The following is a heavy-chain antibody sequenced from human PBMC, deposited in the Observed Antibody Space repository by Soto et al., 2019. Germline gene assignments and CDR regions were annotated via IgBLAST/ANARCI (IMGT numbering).Heavy chain of an antibody. CDR3: AREYSNSRSEYYIDY. Sequence: PSETLSLTCPFSGPSFSRYSWTWIRHPPGKGLEWIGYIYHGGSTNDNPSLKSRGTISVDTSRSQLSLKLSSVTAADTAVYYCAREYSNSRSEYYIDYGGQGTVVTVSS. D-gene: IGHD6-6*01. CDR2: IYHGGST. J-gene: IGHJ4*02. V-gene: IGHV4-59*01. CDR1: GPSFSRYS.